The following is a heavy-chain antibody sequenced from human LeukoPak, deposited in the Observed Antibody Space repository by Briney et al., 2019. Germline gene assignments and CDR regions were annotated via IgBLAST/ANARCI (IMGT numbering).Heavy chain of an antibody. CDR1: GFTFSSYW. Sequence: GGSLRLSCAASGFTFSSYWMSWVRQAPGKGLEWVANIKQDGSEKYYADSVKGRFTISRDNAKNSLYLQMNSLRAEDTAVYYCARSPRYCSGGSCPYYFDYWGQGTLVTVSS. CDR2: IKQDGSEK. CDR3: ARSPRYCSGGSCPYYFDY. J-gene: IGHJ4*02. V-gene: IGHV3-7*01. D-gene: IGHD2-15*01.